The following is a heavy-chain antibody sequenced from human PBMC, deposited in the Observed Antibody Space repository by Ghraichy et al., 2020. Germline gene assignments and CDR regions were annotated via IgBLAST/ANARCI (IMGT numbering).Heavy chain of an antibody. CDR1: GFTFSRYW. Sequence: LSLTCAASGFTFSRYWMSWVRQAPGKGLEWVASIKEDGSQKSYVDTLRGRFTISRDNAKNSLYLEMNGLKVEDTAVYYCVREGIDVAGEPDYWGQGSLVTVSS. CDR2: IKEDGSQK. J-gene: IGHJ4*02. CDR3: VREGIDVAGEPDY. V-gene: IGHV3-7*01. D-gene: IGHD6-19*01.